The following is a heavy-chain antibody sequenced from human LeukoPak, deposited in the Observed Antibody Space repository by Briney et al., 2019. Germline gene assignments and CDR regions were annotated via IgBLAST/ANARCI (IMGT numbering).Heavy chain of an antibody. V-gene: IGHV1-2*02. CDR2: INPNSGGT. Sequence: ASVKVSCKASGYTFTGYYMHRVRQAPGQGLEWMGWINPNSGGTNYAQKFQGRVTMTRDTSISTAYMELSRLRSDDTAVYYCARYSSGWYSAFDIWGQGTMVTVSS. J-gene: IGHJ3*02. CDR3: ARYSSGWYSAFDI. CDR1: GYTFTGYY. D-gene: IGHD6-19*01.